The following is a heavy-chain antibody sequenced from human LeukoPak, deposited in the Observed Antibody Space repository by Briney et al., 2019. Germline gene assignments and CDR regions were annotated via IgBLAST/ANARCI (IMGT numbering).Heavy chain of an antibody. Sequence: PSETLSLTCAVYGGSFSGYYWSWIRQPPGKGLEWIGEINHSGSTNYNPSLKSRVTISVDTSKNQFSLKLSSVTAADTAVYYCALIVVVAATISDYWGQGTLVTVSS. V-gene: IGHV4-34*01. CDR3: ALIVVVAATISDY. J-gene: IGHJ4*02. D-gene: IGHD2-15*01. CDR1: GGSFSGYY. CDR2: INHSGST.